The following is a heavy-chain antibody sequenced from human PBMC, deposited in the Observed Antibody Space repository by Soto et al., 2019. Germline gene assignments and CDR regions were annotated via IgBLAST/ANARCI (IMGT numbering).Heavy chain of an antibody. CDR2: IYYSGST. Sequence: SETLSLTCTVSGGSISSGGYYWSWIRQHPGKGLEWIGYIYYSGSTYYNPSLKSRVTISVDTSKNQFSLKLSSVTAADTAVYYCARGDDSSGYPDYFDYWGQGTLVTVSS. CDR3: ARGDDSSGYPDYFDY. D-gene: IGHD3-22*01. CDR1: GGSISSGGYY. J-gene: IGHJ4*02. V-gene: IGHV4-31*03.